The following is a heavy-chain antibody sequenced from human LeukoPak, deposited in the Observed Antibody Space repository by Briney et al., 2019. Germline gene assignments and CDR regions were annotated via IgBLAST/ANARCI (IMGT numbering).Heavy chain of an antibody. J-gene: IGHJ4*02. CDR1: GGTFSSYA. V-gene: IGHV1-69*04. CDR3: ASRRRMVRGVIITPTDY. D-gene: IGHD3-10*01. Sequence: SVKVSCKASGGTFSSYAISWVRQAPGQGLEWMGRIIPILGIANYAQKFQGRVTITADKSTSTAYMELSSLRSEDTAVYYCASRRRMVRGVIITPTDYWGQGTLVTVSS. CDR2: IIPILGIA.